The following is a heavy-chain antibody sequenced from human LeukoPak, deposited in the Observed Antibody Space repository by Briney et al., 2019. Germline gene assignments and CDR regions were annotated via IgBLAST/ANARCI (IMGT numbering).Heavy chain of an antibody. CDR3: TRESSIAARPGY. CDR2: IRSKAYGGTT. CDR1: GFTFCDYA. J-gene: IGHJ4*02. Sequence: GSLRLPCTASGFTFCDYAMSWFRQAPGKGLGWVGFIRSKAYGGTTEYAASVKGRFTISRDDSKSIAYLQMNSLKTEDTAVYYCTRESSIAARPGYWGQGTLVTVSS. D-gene: IGHD6-6*01. V-gene: IGHV3-49*03.